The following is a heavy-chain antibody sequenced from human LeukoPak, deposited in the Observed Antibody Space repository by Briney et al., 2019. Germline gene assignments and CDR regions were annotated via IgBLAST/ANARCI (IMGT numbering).Heavy chain of an antibody. Sequence: ASVKVSCKASGYTFTSYDINWVRQATGQGLEWMGWMNPNSGNTDYAQKLQGRVTMTTDTSTSTAYMELRSLRSDDTAVYYCARDTPNVGYYDSSGYFAFDIWGQGTMVTVSS. CDR1: GYTFTSYD. V-gene: IGHV1-8*01. J-gene: IGHJ3*02. CDR2: MNPNSGNT. CDR3: ARDTPNVGYYDSSGYFAFDI. D-gene: IGHD3-22*01.